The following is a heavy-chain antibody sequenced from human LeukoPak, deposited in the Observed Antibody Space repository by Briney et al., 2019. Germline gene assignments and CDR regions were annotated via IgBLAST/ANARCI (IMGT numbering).Heavy chain of an antibody. Sequence: ASVKVSCKASGGTFSSYAISWVRQATGQGLEWMGGIIPIFGTANYAQKFQGRVTITADESTSTAYMELSSLRSEDTAVYYCARERQQLEPNWFDPWGQGTLVTVSS. CDR2: IIPIFGTA. CDR3: ARERQQLEPNWFDP. CDR1: GGTFSSYA. J-gene: IGHJ5*02. V-gene: IGHV1-69*13. D-gene: IGHD6-13*01.